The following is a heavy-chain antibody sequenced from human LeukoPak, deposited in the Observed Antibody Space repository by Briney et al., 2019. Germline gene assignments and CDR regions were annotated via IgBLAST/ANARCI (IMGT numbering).Heavy chain of an antibody. CDR1: GGSFSGYY. CDR3: ARGLGFGESFFDY. J-gene: IGHJ4*02. D-gene: IGHD3-10*01. CDR2: INHSGST. Sequence: SETLSLTCAVYGGSFSGYYWSWIRQPPGKGLEWIGEINHSGSTNYNPSLKSRVTISVDTSKNQFSLKLSSVTAADTAVYYCARGLGFGESFFDYWGQGTLVTVSS. V-gene: IGHV4-34*01.